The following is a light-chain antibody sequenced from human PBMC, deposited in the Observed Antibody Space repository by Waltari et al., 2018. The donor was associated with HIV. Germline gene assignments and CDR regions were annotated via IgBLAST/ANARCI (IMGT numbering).Light chain of an antibody. CDR3: QQFFSAPLT. Sequence: DIVMTQSPESLAVSLGERATINCKSSHNILYNSNNKNYLAWYQQKPGQPPRLLFSWASTRRSGVPDRFSGGGSGTDFTLIINKLQPEDVALYFCQQFFSAPLTFGGGTKVEI. CDR2: WAS. J-gene: IGKJ4*01. CDR1: HNILYNSNNKNY. V-gene: IGKV4-1*01.